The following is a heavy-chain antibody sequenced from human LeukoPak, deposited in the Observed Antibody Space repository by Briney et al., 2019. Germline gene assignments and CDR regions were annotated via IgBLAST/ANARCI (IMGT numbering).Heavy chain of an antibody. CDR1: GFTFSRYD. CDR3: ARTTVTTGPYWYFDL. V-gene: IGHV3-13*01. CDR2: ITIAGDT. J-gene: IGHJ2*01. Sequence: GGSLRLSCAASGFTFSRYDMHWVRQAAGKGLEWVSAITIAGDTYYPGSVKGRFSISRENAKNSLYLQMNSLRAGDTAVYYCARTTVTTGPYWYFDLWGRGTLVTVSS. D-gene: IGHD4-17*01.